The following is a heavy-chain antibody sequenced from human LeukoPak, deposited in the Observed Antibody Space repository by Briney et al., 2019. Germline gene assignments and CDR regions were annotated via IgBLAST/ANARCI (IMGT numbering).Heavy chain of an antibody. CDR2: IKQDGSEK. V-gene: IGHV3-7*01. D-gene: IGHD1-26*01. CDR1: GFTFSSYW. CDR3: ARAPGGSYGIVDY. J-gene: IGHJ4*02. Sequence: PGGSLRLSCAASGFTFSSYWMSWVRQAPGKGLEWVANIKQDGSEKYYVDSVKGRFTISRDNAKNSLYLQMNSLRAEDTAVYYCARAPGGSYGIVDYWGQGTLVTVSS.